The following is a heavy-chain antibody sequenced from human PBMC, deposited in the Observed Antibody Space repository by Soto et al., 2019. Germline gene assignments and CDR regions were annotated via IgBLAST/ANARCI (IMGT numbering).Heavy chain of an antibody. J-gene: IGHJ4*02. CDR2: IYYSGDT. Sequence: QLQLQESGPGLVKPPETLSLTCAVSGGSISSSSYYWGWIRQPPGKGLEWIGSIYYSGDTHYNPSLKSRVTISVDTSKNQFSLKLSSVTAADTAVYYCAVVSADSGGYYYLSYWGQGTLVTVSS. V-gene: IGHV4-39*01. CDR3: AVVSADSGGYYYLSY. CDR1: GGSISSSSYY. D-gene: IGHD3-22*01.